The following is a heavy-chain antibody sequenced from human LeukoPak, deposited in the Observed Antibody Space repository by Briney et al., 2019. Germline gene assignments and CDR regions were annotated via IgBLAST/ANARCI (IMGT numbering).Heavy chain of an antibody. D-gene: IGHD6-6*01. CDR1: GGSISSGGYY. J-gene: IGHJ3*02. Sequence: SQTLSLTCTVSGGSISSGGYYWSWIRQHPGKGLEWIGYIYYSGSTYYNPSLKSRVTISVDTSKNQFSLKLGSVTAADTAVYYCARGPLRRSSSFGRAFDIWGQGTMVTVSS. CDR2: IYYSGST. V-gene: IGHV4-31*03. CDR3: ARGPLRRSSSFGRAFDI.